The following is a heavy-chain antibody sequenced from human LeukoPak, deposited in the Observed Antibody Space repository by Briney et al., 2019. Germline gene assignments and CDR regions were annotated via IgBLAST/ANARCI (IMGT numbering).Heavy chain of an antibody. CDR1: GYTFTSYA. CDR3: ARMGYCTRATCGGAFDF. Sequence: ASVKVSCKAFGYTFTSYAMNWVRQAPGQGLEWMGWINTNTENPAYAQGFTGRFVSSLDSSVSTAYLQISSLKAEDTAVYYCARMGYCTRATCGGAFDFWGQGTLVTVSS. CDR2: INTNTENP. J-gene: IGHJ4*02. D-gene: IGHD2-8*01. V-gene: IGHV7-4-1*02.